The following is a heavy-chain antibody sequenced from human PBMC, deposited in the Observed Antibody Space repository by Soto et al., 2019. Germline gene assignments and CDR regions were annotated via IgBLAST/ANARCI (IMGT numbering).Heavy chain of an antibody. Sequence: SETLSLTCTVSGGSITSSNYYWGWIRQSPGKGLEWIGSIYYSGRPSYYNPSLKSRVTISVDTSKNQFSLKLTSVAAADTAVYYCARLVVVVPANNWFDPWGQGTLVTVS. CDR3: ARLVVVVPANNWFDP. V-gene: IGHV4-39*01. CDR2: IYYSGRPS. D-gene: IGHD2-2*01. CDR1: GGSITSSNYY. J-gene: IGHJ5*02.